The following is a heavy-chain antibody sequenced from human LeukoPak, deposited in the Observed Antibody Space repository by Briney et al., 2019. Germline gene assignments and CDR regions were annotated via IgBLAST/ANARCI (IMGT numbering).Heavy chain of an antibody. D-gene: IGHD6-6*01. CDR3: ARGLSGYSSSLGY. J-gene: IGHJ4*02. CDR1: GFTFSSYS. Sequence: SGGSLRLSCAASGFTFSSYSMNWVRQAPGKGLEWVSSISSSSSYIYYADSVKGRFTISRDNAKNTLYLQMNSLRAEDTAVYYCARGLSGYSSSLGYWGQGTLVTVSS. CDR2: ISSSSSYI. V-gene: IGHV3-21*01.